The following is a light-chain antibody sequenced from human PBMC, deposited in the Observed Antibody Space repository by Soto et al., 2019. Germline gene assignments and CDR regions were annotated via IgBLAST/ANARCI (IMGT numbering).Light chain of an antibody. V-gene: IGKV1-39*01. Sequence: DIQMTQSPSTLSGSVGDRVTITCRASQTISSWLAWYQQKPGKAPKLLIYAASSLQSGVPSRFSGSGSGTDFTLTISSLQPEDFATYYCQQSYSTPRGTFGQGTRLEIK. CDR2: AAS. CDR3: QQSYSTPRGT. J-gene: IGKJ5*01. CDR1: QTISSW.